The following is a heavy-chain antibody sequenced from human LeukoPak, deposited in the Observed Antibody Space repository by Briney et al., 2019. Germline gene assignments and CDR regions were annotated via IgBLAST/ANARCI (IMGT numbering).Heavy chain of an antibody. J-gene: IGHJ5*02. CDR3: ARGRGPPLWFGPKYNWFDP. Sequence: SSETLSLTCAVYGGSFSGYYWSWLRQPPGKGLEWLGEVNHSGSTNYNPSLKSRVTISVDTSKNQFSLKLSSVTAANTAVYYCARGRGPPLWFGPKYNWFDPWGQGTLVTVSS. CDR2: VNHSGST. CDR1: GGSFSGYY. D-gene: IGHD3-10*01. V-gene: IGHV4-34*01.